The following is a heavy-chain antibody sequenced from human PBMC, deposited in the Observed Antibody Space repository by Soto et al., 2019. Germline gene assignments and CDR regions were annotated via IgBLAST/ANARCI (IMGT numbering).Heavy chain of an antibody. CDR3: ARGSPYYDSSGYYDYFDY. D-gene: IGHD3-22*01. J-gene: IGHJ4*02. Sequence: GGSLRLSCAASGFTFSSYSMNWVRQAPGKGLERVSSISRSSSYIYYADSVKGRFTISRDNAKNSLYLQMNSLRAEDTAVYYCARGSPYYDSSGYYDYFDYWGQGTLVTVSS. CDR2: ISRSSSYI. V-gene: IGHV3-21*01. CDR1: GFTFSSYS.